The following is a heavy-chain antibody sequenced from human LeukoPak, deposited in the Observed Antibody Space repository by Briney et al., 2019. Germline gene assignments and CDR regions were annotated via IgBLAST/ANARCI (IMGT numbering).Heavy chain of an antibody. V-gene: IGHV3-23*01. CDR1: GFTFNTYA. CDR2: ISTSGDAT. J-gene: IGHJ4*02. CDR3: TKDYKAED. Sequence: GGSLRLSCVTSGFTFNTYAMTWVRQAPGKGLEWVSVISTSGDATNYADSVKGRFTVSRDNSKNTLFLQMNRLRADDTAVYYCTKDYKAEDWGQGTLVTVSS. D-gene: IGHD1-1*01.